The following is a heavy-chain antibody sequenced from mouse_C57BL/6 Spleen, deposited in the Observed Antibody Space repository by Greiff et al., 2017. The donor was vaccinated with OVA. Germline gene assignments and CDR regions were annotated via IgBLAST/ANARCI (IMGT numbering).Heavy chain of an antibody. CDR1: GYTFTSYW. J-gene: IGHJ3*01. Sequence: QVQLQQPGAELVKPGASVKMSCKASGYTFTSYWITWVKQRPGQGLEWLGDIYPGSGSTNYNEKFKSKATLTVDTSSSTAYMQLSSLTSEDSAVYYCARGGGFITTVESFAYWGQGTLVTVSA. D-gene: IGHD1-1*01. CDR3: ARGGGFITTVESFAY. V-gene: IGHV1-55*01. CDR2: IYPGSGST.